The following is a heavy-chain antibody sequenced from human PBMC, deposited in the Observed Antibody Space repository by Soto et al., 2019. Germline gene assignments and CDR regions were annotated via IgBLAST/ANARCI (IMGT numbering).Heavy chain of an antibody. CDR1: GFTFSSYA. CDR3: ARGECQLPIDS. D-gene: IGHD2-2*01. CDR2: ISGSGGST. V-gene: IGHV3-23*01. J-gene: IGHJ4*02. Sequence: PGGSLRLSCAASGFTFSSYAMSWVRQAPGKGLEWVSAISGSGGSTYYADSVKGRFTISRDNAKNSLYLQMNSLRAEDTAVYYCARGECQLPIDSWGQGTLVTVSS.